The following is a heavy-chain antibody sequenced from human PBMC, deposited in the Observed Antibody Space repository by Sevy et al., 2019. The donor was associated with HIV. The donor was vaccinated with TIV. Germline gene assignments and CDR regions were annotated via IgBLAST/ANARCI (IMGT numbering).Heavy chain of an antibody. J-gene: IGHJ3*02. CDR1: GFTFSSYS. CDR2: ISSSSYI. D-gene: IGHD3-10*01. CDR3: ARDSPPLWFGEFPHHGAFDI. V-gene: IGHV3-21*01. Sequence: GGSLRLSCAASGFTFSSYSMNWVRQAPGKGLEWVSSISSSSYIYYADSVKGRFTISRDNAKNSLYLQMNSLRAEDTAVYYCARDSPPLWFGEFPHHGAFDIWGQGTMVTVSS.